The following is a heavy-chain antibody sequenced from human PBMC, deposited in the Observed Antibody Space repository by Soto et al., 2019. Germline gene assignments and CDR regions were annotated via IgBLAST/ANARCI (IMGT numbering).Heavy chain of an antibody. CDR3: AREGSSGWYRGFYFDY. Sequence: WETLSLTCAVSGGSISSSNWWSWVRQPPGKGLEWIGEIYHSGSTNYNPSLKSRVTISVDKSKNQFSLKLSSVTAADTAVYYCAREGSSGWYRGFYFDYWGQGTLVTVSS. V-gene: IGHV4-4*02. CDR1: GGSISSSNW. D-gene: IGHD6-19*01. J-gene: IGHJ4*02. CDR2: IYHSGST.